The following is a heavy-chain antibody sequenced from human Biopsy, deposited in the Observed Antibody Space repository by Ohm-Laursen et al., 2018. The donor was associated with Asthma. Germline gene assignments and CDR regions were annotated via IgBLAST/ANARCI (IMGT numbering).Heavy chain of an antibody. CDR1: GFTFREYY. D-gene: IGHD6-13*01. V-gene: IGHV3-11*01. Sequence: SLRLSCAASGFTFREYYMNWIREAPGKGLEWVAYISSRGSNICYADSVKGRFTISRDNAMKSLFLEMNSLTDEDTAVYFCARGYSTSWYFGYWGQGTLVTVSS. J-gene: IGHJ4*02. CDR3: ARGYSTSWYFGY. CDR2: ISSRGSNI.